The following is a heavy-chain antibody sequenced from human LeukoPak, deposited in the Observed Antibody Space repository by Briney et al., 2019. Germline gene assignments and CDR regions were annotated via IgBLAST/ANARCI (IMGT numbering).Heavy chain of an antibody. D-gene: IGHD4-23*01. Sequence: SETLSLTCTVSGGSISSSSYYWGWIRQPPGKGLEGIVNIYYSGSTYYNPSLKSRVTISVDTSKNQFSLKLSSVTAADTAVYYCASRAYGGNLGGHAFDIWGQGTLVTVSS. CDR3: ASRAYGGNLGGHAFDI. J-gene: IGHJ3*02. V-gene: IGHV4-39*07. CDR1: GGSISSSSYY. CDR2: IYYSGST.